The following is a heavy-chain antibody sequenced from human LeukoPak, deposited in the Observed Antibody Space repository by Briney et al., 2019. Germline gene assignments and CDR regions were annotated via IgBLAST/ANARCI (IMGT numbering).Heavy chain of an antibody. CDR3: ARHLRATIFGVDY. V-gene: IGHV4-39*01. Sequence: SETPSLTCTVSGGSISSSSYYWGCIRQPPGKGLECIGRIYYSGSTYYNPSLKSRVTISVDTSKNQFSLKLSSVTAADTAVYYCARHLRATIFGVDYWGQGTLVTVSS. D-gene: IGHD3-3*01. CDR1: GGSISSSSYY. CDR2: IYYSGST. J-gene: IGHJ4*02.